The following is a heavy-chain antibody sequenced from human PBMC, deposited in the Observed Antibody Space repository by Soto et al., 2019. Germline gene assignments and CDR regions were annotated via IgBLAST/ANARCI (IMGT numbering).Heavy chain of an antibody. D-gene: IGHD5-12*01. CDR2: ISASGNTI. Sequence: GGSLRLSCAASGLTFSDYNMNWVRQALGKGLEWVSYISASGNTIYYADSVRGRFTISRDNAKNSLFLQMNSLRDDDTAVYYCARGSYSKGEVSWGQGTLVTV. J-gene: IGHJ4*02. CDR3: ARGSYSKGEVS. V-gene: IGHV3-48*02. CDR1: GLTFSDYN.